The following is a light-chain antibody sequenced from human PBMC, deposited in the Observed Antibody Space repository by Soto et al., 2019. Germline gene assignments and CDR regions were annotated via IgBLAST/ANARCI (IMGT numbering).Light chain of an antibody. CDR1: QGIRND. Sequence: AIQMTQSPSSLSASVGDRVTITCRASQGIRNDLGWYQQKPGKAPKLLIYAASTLQSGVPSRFSGSGSDTDLTLTISYLQPEDLATYYCLQDYDYPRTFGQGTKVEI. J-gene: IGKJ1*01. CDR3: LQDYDYPRT. CDR2: AAS. V-gene: IGKV1-6*01.